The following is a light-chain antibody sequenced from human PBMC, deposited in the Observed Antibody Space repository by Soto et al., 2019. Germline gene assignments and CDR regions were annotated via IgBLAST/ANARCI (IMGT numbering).Light chain of an antibody. V-gene: IGKV3-20*01. CDR2: GAS. CDR3: QQYGSSFLT. Sequence: DIVLTQSPGTLSLSPGERATLSCRASQSVSSSYLAWYQPKPGQAPRLLIYGASSRATGIPDRFSGSGSGTDFTLTISSLEPEDFAVYYCQQYGSSFLTFGGGTKVEIK. J-gene: IGKJ4*01. CDR1: QSVSSSY.